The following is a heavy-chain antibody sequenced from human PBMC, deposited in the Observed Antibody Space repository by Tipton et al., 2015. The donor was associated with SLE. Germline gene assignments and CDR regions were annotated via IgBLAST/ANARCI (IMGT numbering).Heavy chain of an antibody. CDR1: GGSISSGSYY. V-gene: IGHV4-61*02. D-gene: IGHD5-24*01. CDR2: IYTSGST. J-gene: IGHJ4*02. Sequence: LRLSCTVSGGSISSGSYYWSWIRQPAGKGLEWIGRIYTSGSTNYNPSLKSRVTISVDTSKNQFSLKLSSVTAADTAVYYCAREDGRYYFDCWGQGTLVAVSS. CDR3: AREDGRYYFDC.